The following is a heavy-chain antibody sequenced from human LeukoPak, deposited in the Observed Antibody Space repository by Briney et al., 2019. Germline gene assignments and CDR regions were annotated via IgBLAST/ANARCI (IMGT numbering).Heavy chain of an antibody. CDR2: ISGSGGST. CDR1: GFTFSSYA. D-gene: IGHD6-19*01. V-gene: IGHV3-23*01. CDR3: AKNFNSGWYVDPYFDY. J-gene: IGHJ4*02. Sequence: PGGSLRLSCAASGFTFSSYAMSWVRQAPGKGLEWVSAISGSGGSTYYADSVKGRFTISRDNSKNTLYLQMNSLRAEDTAVYCCAKNFNSGWYVDPYFDYWGQGTLVTVSS.